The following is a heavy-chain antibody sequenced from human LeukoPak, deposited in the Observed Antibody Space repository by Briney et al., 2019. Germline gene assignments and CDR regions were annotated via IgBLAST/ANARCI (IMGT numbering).Heavy chain of an antibody. Sequence: GGSLRLSCAASGFTFSSYSMNWVRQAPGKGLEWVSSISSSSSYIYYADSVKGRFTISRDNAKNSLYLQMNSLRAEDTAVYYCARDPRPYYYDSSGYPQSDYWGQGTLVTVSS. J-gene: IGHJ4*02. D-gene: IGHD3-22*01. CDR3: ARDPRPYYYDSSGYPQSDY. V-gene: IGHV3-21*01. CDR1: GFTFSSYS. CDR2: ISSSSSYI.